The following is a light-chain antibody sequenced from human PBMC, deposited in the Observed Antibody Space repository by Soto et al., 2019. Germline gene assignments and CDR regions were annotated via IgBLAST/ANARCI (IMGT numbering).Light chain of an antibody. CDR1: DTVLFAFNNKNY. CDR3: QQYYTIPIT. J-gene: IGKJ4*01. CDR2: CAS. V-gene: IGKV4-1*01. Sequence: DILLTQSPDSLSVSLSYRATSNGKSSDTVLFAFNNKNYLARYQQKPRQAPKLPIYCASARESGVPHRFSGSGSEPDFNFTINSLQAEDVAVYSCQQYYTIPITFGGGTKVDI.